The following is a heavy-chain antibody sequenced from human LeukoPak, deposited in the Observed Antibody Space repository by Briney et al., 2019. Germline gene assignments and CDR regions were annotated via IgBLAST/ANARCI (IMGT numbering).Heavy chain of an antibody. CDR2: ISGSGGST. Sequence: GGSLRLSSAASGFTFSNNAMSWGRHAPGKGLEWVSAISGSGGSTYYADSVKGRFTISRDNSKNTLYLQMNSLRAEDTAVYYCAAAGTGDYWGQGTLVTVPS. D-gene: IGHD6-13*01. CDR3: AAAGTGDY. CDR1: GFTFSNNA. J-gene: IGHJ4*02. V-gene: IGHV3-23*01.